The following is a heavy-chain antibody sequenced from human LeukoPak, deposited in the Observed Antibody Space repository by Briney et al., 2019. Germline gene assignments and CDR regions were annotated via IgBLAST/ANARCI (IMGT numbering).Heavy chain of an antibody. CDR2: INHSGST. CDR1: GGSFSGYY. J-gene: IGHJ4*02. Sequence: SETLSLTCAVYGGSFSGYYWSWIRQPPGKGLEWIGEINHSGSTNYNPSLKCRVSMSVDTSKNQIFLKLSSVTAADTAVYYCARVSGGGSTAYWGQGTLVTVSS. V-gene: IGHV4-34*01. CDR3: ARVSGGGSTAY. D-gene: IGHD5/OR15-5a*01.